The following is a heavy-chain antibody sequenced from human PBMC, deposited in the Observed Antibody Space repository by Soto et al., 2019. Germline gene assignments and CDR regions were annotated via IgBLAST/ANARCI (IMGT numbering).Heavy chain of an antibody. V-gene: IGHV3-23*01. CDR2: ISGSGGST. Sequence: GGSLRLSCAASGFTFSSYAMSWVRQAPGKGLEWVSAISGSGGSTYYADSVKGRFTISRDNSKSTLYLQMNSLRAEDTAVYYCAKDRVQYYGMDVWGQGTTVTVSS. CDR1: GFTFSSYA. D-gene: IGHD1-1*01. J-gene: IGHJ6*02. CDR3: AKDRVQYYGMDV.